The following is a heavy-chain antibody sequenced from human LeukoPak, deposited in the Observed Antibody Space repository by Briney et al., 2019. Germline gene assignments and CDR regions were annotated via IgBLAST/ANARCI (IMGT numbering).Heavy chain of an antibody. CDR1: GGTFSSYA. CDR2: INPIFGTA. Sequence: ASVKVSCKAAGGTFSSYAISWVRQAPGQGLEWMGGINPIFGTANYAQKFQGRVTITADESTSTAYMELSSLRSEDTAVYYCARTGEWLLYSGFDYWGQGTLVTVSS. CDR3: ARTGEWLLYSGFDY. D-gene: IGHD3-3*01. V-gene: IGHV1-69*13. J-gene: IGHJ4*02.